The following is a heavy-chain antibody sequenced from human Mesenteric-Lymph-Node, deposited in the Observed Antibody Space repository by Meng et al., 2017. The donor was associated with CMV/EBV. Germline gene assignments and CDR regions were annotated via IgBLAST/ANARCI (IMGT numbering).Heavy chain of an antibody. V-gene: IGHV3-30-3*01. J-gene: IGHJ4*02. Sequence: GGSLRLSCAASGFTFSSYAMHWVRQAPGKGLEWVAVISYDGSNKYYADSVKGRFTISRDNSKNTLYLQMNSLRAEDTAVYYCASGNCRSTSCYTGENWGQGTLVTVSS. D-gene: IGHD2-2*02. CDR3: ASGNCRSTSCYTGEN. CDR2: ISYDGSNK. CDR1: GFTFSSYA.